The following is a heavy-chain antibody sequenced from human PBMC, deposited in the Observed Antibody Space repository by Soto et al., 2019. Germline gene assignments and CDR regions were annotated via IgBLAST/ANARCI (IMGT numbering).Heavy chain of an antibody. CDR3: AREGALLYGGNPDYYYTVGV. CDR1: GGSISRYY. Sequence: SETLSLTYTVSGGSISRYYWSWIRQPPGKGLEWIGYMYNTGSTVYNPPFKSRVILSVDTSKNQFSLKLSSVTAADTAVYYCAREGALLYGGNPDYYYTVGVWGQGTTVTVSS. D-gene: IGHD4-17*01. V-gene: IGHV4-4*08. J-gene: IGHJ6*02. CDR2: MYNTGST.